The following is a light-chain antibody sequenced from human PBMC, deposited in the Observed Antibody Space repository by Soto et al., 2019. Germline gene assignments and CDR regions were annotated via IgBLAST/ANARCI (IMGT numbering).Light chain of an antibody. CDR3: CSYAGNPFV. V-gene: IGLV2-23*01. Sequence: QSALTQPASVSGSPGQSITISCTGTSSDVGSYNLVSWYQQHPGKAPKLMIYEGSKRPSGVSNRFSGSKSGNTASLTISGLQAEDEADYYCCSYAGNPFVFGTGTSSPS. J-gene: IGLJ1*01. CDR1: SSDVGSYNL. CDR2: EGS.